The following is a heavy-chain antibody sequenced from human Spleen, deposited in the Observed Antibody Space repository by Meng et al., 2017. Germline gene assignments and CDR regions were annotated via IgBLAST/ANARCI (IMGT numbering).Heavy chain of an antibody. V-gene: IGHV3-53*01. CDR2: LYSGGGT. J-gene: IGHJ5*02. D-gene: IGHD6-19*01. CDR3: ASLLGYSSGWRAGNWFDP. CDR1: GFIVSSDY. Sequence: GGSLRLSCAASGFIVSSDYMHWLRQAPGKGLEWVSVLYSGGGTYYADSVKGRFTISRDNTKNSLYLQMNSLRAEDTAVYYCASLLGYSSGWRAGNWFDPWGQGTLVTVSS.